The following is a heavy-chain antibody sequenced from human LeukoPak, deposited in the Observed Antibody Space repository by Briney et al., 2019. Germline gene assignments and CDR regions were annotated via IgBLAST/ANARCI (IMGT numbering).Heavy chain of an antibody. V-gene: IGHV3-23*01. J-gene: IGHJ4*02. CDR3: AKDITGTTRFDY. CDR1: GFTFSSYA. Sequence: GGSQRLSCAASGFTFSSYAMSWVRQAPGKGLEWVSGISGSGGNTYYADSVKGRFTISRDSSKNTLYLQMDSLRAEDTAVYYCAKDITGTTRFDYWGQGTLVTVSS. CDR2: ISGSGGNT. D-gene: IGHD1-7*01.